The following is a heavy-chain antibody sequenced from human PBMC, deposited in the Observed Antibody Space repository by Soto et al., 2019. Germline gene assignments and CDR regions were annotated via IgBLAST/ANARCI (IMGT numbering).Heavy chain of an antibody. CDR2: ISYDGSNK. Sequence: GGSLRLSCAASGFTFSSYGMHWVRQAPGKGLEWVAVISYDGSNKYYADSVKGRFTISRDNSKNTLYLQMNSLRAEDTAVYYCAKGLFITGTTPYYYYGMDVWGQGTTVTVSS. CDR1: GFTFSSYG. D-gene: IGHD1-7*01. V-gene: IGHV3-30*18. CDR3: AKGLFITGTTPYYYYGMDV. J-gene: IGHJ6*02.